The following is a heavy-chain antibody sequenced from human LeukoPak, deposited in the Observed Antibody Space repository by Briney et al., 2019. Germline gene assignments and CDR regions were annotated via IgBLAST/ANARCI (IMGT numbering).Heavy chain of an antibody. CDR3: AKGRRDGYNSGPRGDI. D-gene: IGHD5-24*01. V-gene: IGHV3-23*01. CDR2: GSGGST. CDR1: GFTLSSYA. J-gene: IGHJ3*02. Sequence: GGSLRLSCAASGFTLSSYAMSWVRQAPGKGLEWVSSGSGGSTYYADSVKGRFTISRDNSKNTLYLQMNSLRAEDTAVYYCAKGRRDGYNSGPRGDIWGQGTMVTVSS.